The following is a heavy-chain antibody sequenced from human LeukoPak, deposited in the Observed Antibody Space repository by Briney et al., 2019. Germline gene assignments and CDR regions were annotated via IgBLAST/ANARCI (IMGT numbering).Heavy chain of an antibody. CDR3: AKGGPGRYPDAFGI. Sequence: TGGSLRLSCEASGFTFSSYWMHWVRQVPGKGLEWVSAISGSGGSTYYADSVKGRFTISRDNSKNTLYLQMNSLRAEDTAVYYCAKGGPGRYPDAFGIWGQGTMVTVSS. CDR2: ISGSGGST. V-gene: IGHV3-23*01. J-gene: IGHJ3*02. D-gene: IGHD1-26*01. CDR1: GFTFSSYW.